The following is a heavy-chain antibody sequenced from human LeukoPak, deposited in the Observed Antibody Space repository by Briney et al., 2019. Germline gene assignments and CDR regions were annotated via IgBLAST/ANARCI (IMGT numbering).Heavy chain of an antibody. D-gene: IGHD1-26*01. Sequence: GGSLRLSCAASGFTFSGYWMNWVRQAPGKGLVCVSRINSDGSGTKYADSVKGRFTISRDNAKNTLYLQMNSLRAEDTAVYYCARGRGNYYANWFDPWGQGTLVTVSS. CDR1: GFTFSGYW. J-gene: IGHJ5*02. CDR3: ARGRGNYYANWFDP. CDR2: INSDGSGT. V-gene: IGHV3-74*01.